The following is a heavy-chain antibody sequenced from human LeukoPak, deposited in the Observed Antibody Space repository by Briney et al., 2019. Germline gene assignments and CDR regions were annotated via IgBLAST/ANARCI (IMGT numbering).Heavy chain of an antibody. CDR3: AAQWLERLNWFDP. CDR2: IYYSGST. D-gene: IGHD6-19*01. J-gene: IGHJ5*02. V-gene: IGHV4-39*01. CDR1: GGSISSSSYY. Sequence: PSETLSLTCTVSGGSISSSSYYWGWIRQPPGKGLEWIGSIYYSGSTYYNPSLKSRVTISVDTSKNQFSLKLSSVTAADTAVYYCAAQWLERLNWFDPWGQGTLVTVSS.